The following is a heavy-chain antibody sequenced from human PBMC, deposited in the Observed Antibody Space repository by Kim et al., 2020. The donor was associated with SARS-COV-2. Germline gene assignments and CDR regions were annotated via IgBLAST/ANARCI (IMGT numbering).Heavy chain of an antibody. CDR2: INTNTGNP. CDR3: ARSRGLCTSSCIYNPIDV. CDR1: GYTFSDYA. J-gene: IGHJ6*02. D-gene: IGHD2-2*01. V-gene: IGHV7-4-1*02. Sequence: ASVKVSCKASGYTFSDYAMIWIRQAPGQRPEWMGWINTNTGNPTYAQGFTGRFVFSFDTSVSTAYLEINRLGAEDTAAYYCARSRGLCTSSCIYNPIDVWGQGTTVIVSS.